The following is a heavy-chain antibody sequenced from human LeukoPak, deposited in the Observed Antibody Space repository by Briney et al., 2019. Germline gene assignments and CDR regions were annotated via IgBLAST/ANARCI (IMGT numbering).Heavy chain of an antibody. CDR3: ARDNGFKLLGAYYYYMDV. V-gene: IGHV3-23*01. CDR1: GFTFSSYA. D-gene: IGHD1-26*01. CDR2: ISGSGGST. Sequence: GGSLRLSCAASGFTFSSYAMSWVRQAPGKGLEWVSAISGSGGSTYYADSVKGRFTISRDNSKNTLYLQMNSLRAEDTAVYYCARDNGFKLLGAYYYYMDVWGKGTTVTISS. J-gene: IGHJ6*03.